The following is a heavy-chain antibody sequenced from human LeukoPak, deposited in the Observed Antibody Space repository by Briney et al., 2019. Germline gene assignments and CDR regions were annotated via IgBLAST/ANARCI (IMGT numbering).Heavy chain of an antibody. D-gene: IGHD5-18*01. CDR3: ARGEYSYGPYNMDV. J-gene: IGHJ6*03. V-gene: IGHV4-59*01. CDR2: IYYSGST. CDR1: GGSISSYY. Sequence: SETLSLTCTVSGGSISSYYWSWIRQPPGKGLEWIGYIYYSGSTNYNPSLKSRVTISVDTSKNQFSLKLSSVTAADTAVYYCARGEYSYGPYNMDVWGKGTTVTVSS.